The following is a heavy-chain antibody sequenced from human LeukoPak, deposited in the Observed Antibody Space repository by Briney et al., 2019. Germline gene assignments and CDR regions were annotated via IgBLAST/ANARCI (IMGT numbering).Heavy chain of an antibody. V-gene: IGHV3-7*03. CDR2: IKQGGSAK. CDR1: GFTFSRHW. D-gene: IGHD3-3*01. J-gene: IGHJ4*02. Sequence: PGGSLRLSCAASGFTFSRHWMYWVRQAPGKGLEWVANIKQGGSAKPYVDSVKGRFTISRDNAKNSLFLQMNSLRAEDTAVYYCARGRTTAFGVVIIPFDYCGQGTLVTVSS. CDR3: ARGRTTAFGVVIIPFDY.